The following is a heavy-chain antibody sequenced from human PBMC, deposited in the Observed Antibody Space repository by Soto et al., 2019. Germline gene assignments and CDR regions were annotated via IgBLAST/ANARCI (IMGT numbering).Heavy chain of an antibody. V-gene: IGHV4-31*03. CDR1: GGSISSGGYY. CDR2: IYYGGST. J-gene: IGHJ3*02. Sequence: QVQLQESGPGLVKPSQTLSLTCTVSGGSISSGGYYWSWIRQHPGKGLEWIGYIYYGGSTYYNPSLKSRVTISVDTSKNQFSLKLSSVTAADTAVYYRAREVFTMVRGVPKGAFDIWGQGTMVTVSS. D-gene: IGHD3-10*01. CDR3: AREVFTMVRGVPKGAFDI.